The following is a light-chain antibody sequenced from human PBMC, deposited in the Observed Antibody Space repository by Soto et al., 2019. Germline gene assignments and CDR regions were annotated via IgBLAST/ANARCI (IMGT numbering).Light chain of an antibody. CDR1: QSVSNN. V-gene: IGKV3-15*01. J-gene: IGKJ1*01. CDR3: QQFNNRWT. Sequence: EIVMTQSPATLSVSPGERATLSCRASQSVSNNLAWYQKKPGQAPRLLIYGASTRATGIPARFSGSGSGTEFTFTISSLQSTDLAVSYCQQFNNRWTFGLLTQVEI. CDR2: GAS.